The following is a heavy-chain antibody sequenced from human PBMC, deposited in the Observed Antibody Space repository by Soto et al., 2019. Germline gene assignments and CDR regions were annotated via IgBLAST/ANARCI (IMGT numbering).Heavy chain of an antibody. V-gene: IGHV1-69*12. CDR3: ARTFPDYSNYDSDYYYYGMDV. CDR2: IIPIFGTA. J-gene: IGHJ6*02. CDR1: GGTFSSYA. D-gene: IGHD4-4*01. Sequence: QVPLVQSGAEVKKPGSSVKVSCKASGGTFSSYAISWVRQAPGQGLEWMGGIIPIFGTANYAQKFQGRVTITADESTSTAYMELSSLRSEDTAVYYCARTFPDYSNYDSDYYYYGMDVWGQGTTVTVSS.